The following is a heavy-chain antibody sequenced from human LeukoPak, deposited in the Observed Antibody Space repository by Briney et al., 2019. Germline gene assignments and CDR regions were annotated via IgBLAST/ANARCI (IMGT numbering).Heavy chain of an antibody. CDR3: ATDLGRGVMGY. CDR2: INPNSGGT. CDR1: GYTFTGYY. Sequence: ASVKVSCKASGYTFTGYYMHWVRQAPGQGLEWMGWINPNSGGTNYAQKFQGRVTMTRDTSISTAYMELSSLRSEDTAVYYCATDLGRGVMGYWGQGTLVTVSS. V-gene: IGHV1-2*02. D-gene: IGHD3-16*01. J-gene: IGHJ4*02.